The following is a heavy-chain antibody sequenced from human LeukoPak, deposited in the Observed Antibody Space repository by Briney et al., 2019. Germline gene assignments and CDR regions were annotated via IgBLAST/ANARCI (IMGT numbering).Heavy chain of an antibody. J-gene: IGHJ4*02. CDR2: ISSSSSYI. Sequence: GGSLRLSCAASGFTFSSYSMNWVRQAPGKGLEWVSSISSSSSYIYYADSVKGRFTISRDNAKDSLYLQMNSLRAEDTAVYYCARFGREAPDYWGQGNLVTVSS. CDR1: GFTFSSYS. V-gene: IGHV3-21*01. CDR3: ARFGREAPDY. D-gene: IGHD3-16*01.